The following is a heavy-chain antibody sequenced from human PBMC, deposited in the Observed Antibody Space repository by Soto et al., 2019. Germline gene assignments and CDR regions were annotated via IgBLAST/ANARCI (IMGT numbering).Heavy chain of an antibody. V-gene: IGHV4-4*02. CDR1: GDSISNFHW. D-gene: IGHD3-10*01. J-gene: IGHJ5*02. CDR2: IFHSGST. CDR3: ASDGGEWLQMGGSWFHP. Sequence: VQLHESGPGLVKASGTLSLTCAVSGDSISNFHWWTWLRQPPGRGLEWIGEIFHSGSTSYNPSLKCRFTLSAEKSTNQFSPILNSVTAAVTSVYYCASDGGEWLQMGGSWFHPWGPRILVIVSS.